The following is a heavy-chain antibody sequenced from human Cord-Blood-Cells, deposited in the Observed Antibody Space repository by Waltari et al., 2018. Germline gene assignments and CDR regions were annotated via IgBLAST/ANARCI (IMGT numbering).Heavy chain of an antibody. D-gene: IGHD3-10*01. Sequence: EVQLVESGGGLVKPGGSLRLSCAASGFTFSSYSMNWVRQAPGKGLGWVSASSSSSSYIYYADSVKGRFTISRDNAKNALYLQMNSLRAEDTAVYYCARGRNYYYYYMDVLGKGTTVTVSS. CDR3: ARGRNYYYYYMDV. J-gene: IGHJ6*03. V-gene: IGHV3-21*01. CDR1: GFTFSSYS. CDR2: SSSSSSYI.